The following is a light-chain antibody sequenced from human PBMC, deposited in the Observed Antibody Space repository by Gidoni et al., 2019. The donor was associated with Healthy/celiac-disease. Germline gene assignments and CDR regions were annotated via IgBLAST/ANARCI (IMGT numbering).Light chain of an antibody. CDR2: AAS. J-gene: IGKJ2*01. CDR3: QQSYSTPYT. V-gene: IGKV1-39*01. CDR1: QSLSSY. Sequence: DIQMTQSPSSPSASVGDRVTITGRASQSLSSYLNWYQQKPGKAPKLLIYAASRLQSGVPSRFSGSGSGTDFTLTISSLQPEDFATYYCQQSYSTPYTFGQGTKLEIK.